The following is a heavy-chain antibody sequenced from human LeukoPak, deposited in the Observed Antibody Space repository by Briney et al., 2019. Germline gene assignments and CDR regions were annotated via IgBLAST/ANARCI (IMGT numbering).Heavy chain of an antibody. CDR2: INTNTGNP. CDR3: ARVNVDSAMGIYYYYGMDV. D-gene: IGHD5-18*01. J-gene: IGHJ6*02. V-gene: IGHV7-4-1*02. CDR1: GYIFTTYA. Sequence: ASVKVSCKASGYIFTTYAVNWVRQAPGQGLEWVGWINTNTGNPTYGQGFTGRFVFSLDNSVSTAYLQISSLKTEDTAVYYCARVNVDSAMGIYYYYGMDVWGQGTTVTVSS.